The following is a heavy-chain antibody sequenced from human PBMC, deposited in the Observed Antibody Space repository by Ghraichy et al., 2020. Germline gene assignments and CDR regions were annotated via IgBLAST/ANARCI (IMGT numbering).Heavy chain of an antibody. CDR1: GYDFTGYW. V-gene: IGHV5-51*01. J-gene: IGHJ5*02. Sequence: GESLNISCKGSGYDFTGYWIVWVRQMPGKGLEWMGIIYPDDSKSKYSPSFQGQVTISADKSISTAYLQWSSLKASDTAMYYCARLTGYCSSTRCSFGSHWFDPWGQGTLVTVSS. CDR3: ARLTGYCSSTRCSFGSHWFDP. D-gene: IGHD2-2*01. CDR2: IYPDDSKS.